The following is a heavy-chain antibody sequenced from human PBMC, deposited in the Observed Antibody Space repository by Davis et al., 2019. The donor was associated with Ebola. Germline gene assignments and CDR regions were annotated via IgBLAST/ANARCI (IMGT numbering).Heavy chain of an antibody. J-gene: IGHJ6*02. CDR1: GYTFTSYG. CDR3: ARALGDIVLMVYAMTYGMDV. D-gene: IGHD2-8*01. V-gene: IGHV1-46*01. CDR2: INPSGGST. Sequence: AASVKVSCKASGYTFTSYGISWVRQAPGQGLEWMGIINPSGGSTSYAQKFQGRVTMTRDTSASTAYMELSSLRSEDTAVYYCARALGDIVLMVYAMTYGMDVWGQGTTVTVSS.